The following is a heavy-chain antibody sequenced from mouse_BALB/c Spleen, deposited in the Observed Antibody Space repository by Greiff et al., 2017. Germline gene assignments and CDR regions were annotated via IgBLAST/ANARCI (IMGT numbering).Heavy chain of an antibody. CDR2: ISSGSSTI. Sequence: EVKLMESGGGLVQPGGSRKLSCAASGFTFSSFGMHWVRQAPEKGLEWVAYISSGSSTIYYADTVKGRFTISRDNPKNTLFLQITSLRSEDTAMYYCARDGSHYFDYWGQGTTLTVSS. J-gene: IGHJ2*01. CDR3: ARDGSHYFDY. V-gene: IGHV5-17*02. CDR1: GFTFSSFG. D-gene: IGHD1-1*01.